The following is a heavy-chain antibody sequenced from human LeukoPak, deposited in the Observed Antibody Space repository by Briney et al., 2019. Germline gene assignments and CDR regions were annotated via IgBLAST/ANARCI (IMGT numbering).Heavy chain of an antibody. CDR3: AKDREGGL. CDR2: IYSGGST. Sequence: GGSLRLSCAASGFTFSSYAMSWVRQAPGKGLEWVSVIYSGGSTYYADSVKGRFTISRDNSRNTLYLQMNSLRAEDTAMYYCAKDREGGLWGQGTLVTVSS. V-gene: IGHV3-23*03. CDR1: GFTFSSYA. D-gene: IGHD3-16*01. J-gene: IGHJ4*02.